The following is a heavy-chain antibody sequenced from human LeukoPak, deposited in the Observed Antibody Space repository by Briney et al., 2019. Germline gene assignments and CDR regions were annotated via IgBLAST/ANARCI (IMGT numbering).Heavy chain of an antibody. V-gene: IGHV3-30-3*01. Sequence: TGGSLRLSCAASGFTFSSCAMHWVRQAPGKGLEWVAVISYDGSNKYYADSVKGRFTISRDNSKNTLYLQMNSLRAEDTAVYYCARDRQYYDSSALLGYWGQGTLVTVSS. CDR1: GFTFSSCA. CDR2: ISYDGSNK. D-gene: IGHD3-22*01. J-gene: IGHJ4*02. CDR3: ARDRQYYDSSALLGY.